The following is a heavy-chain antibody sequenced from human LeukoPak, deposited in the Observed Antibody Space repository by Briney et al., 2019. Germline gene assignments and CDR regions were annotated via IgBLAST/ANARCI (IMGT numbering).Heavy chain of an antibody. CDR2: ISGSGGST. CDR1: GFTFSSYS. Sequence: GGSLRLSCAASGFTFSSYSMNWVRQAPGKGLEWVSAISGSGGSTYYADSVKGRFTISRDNSKNTLYLQMNSLRAEDTAVYYCAKDRGIISDYWGQGTLVTVSS. V-gene: IGHV3-23*01. D-gene: IGHD3-10*01. CDR3: AKDRGIISDY. J-gene: IGHJ4*02.